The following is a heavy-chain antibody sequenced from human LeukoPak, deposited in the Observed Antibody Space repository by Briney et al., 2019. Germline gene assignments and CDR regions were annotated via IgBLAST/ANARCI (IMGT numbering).Heavy chain of an antibody. J-gene: IGHJ4*02. V-gene: IGHV3-74*03. CDR1: GFTFSSYW. CDR3: VRGPGEWELPTRFDY. Sequence: GGSLRLSCAASGFTFSSYWMHWVRHTPGKGLVWVSRINTDGSSTTYADSVKGRFTISRDNAKNTLYLQMNSLRGEDTAVYYCVRGPGEWELPTRFDYWGQGTLVTVSS. CDR2: INTDGSST. D-gene: IGHD1-26*01.